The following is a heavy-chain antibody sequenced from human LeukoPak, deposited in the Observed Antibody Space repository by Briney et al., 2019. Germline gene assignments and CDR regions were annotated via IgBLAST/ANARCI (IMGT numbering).Heavy chain of an antibody. J-gene: IGHJ4*02. V-gene: IGHV3-48*03. CDR2: ISSSGSTI. CDR1: GFTFSSYE. D-gene: IGHD3-10*01. CDR3: AKEPGYGSGSYKDY. Sequence: GGSLRLSCAASGFTFSSYEMNWVRQAPGKGLEWVSYISSSGSTIYYADSVKGRFTISRDNAKNSLYLQMNSLRAEDTAVYYCAKEPGYGSGSYKDYWGQGTLVTVSS.